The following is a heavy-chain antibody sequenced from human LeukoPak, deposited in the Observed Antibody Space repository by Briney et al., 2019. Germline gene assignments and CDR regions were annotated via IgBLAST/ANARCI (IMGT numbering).Heavy chain of an antibody. V-gene: IGHV3-72*01. CDR1: GFTFSDHY. Sequence: PGGSLRLSCAASGFTFSDHYMDWVRQAPGKGREWVGRTRNKDNSYTTEYAASVKGRFTISRDDSKNSLYLQMNSLRTEDTAVYYCARAIVAAPGVDYWGQGTLVTVSS. CDR3: ARAIVAAPGVDY. CDR2: TRNKDNSYTT. D-gene: IGHD2-21*01. J-gene: IGHJ4*02.